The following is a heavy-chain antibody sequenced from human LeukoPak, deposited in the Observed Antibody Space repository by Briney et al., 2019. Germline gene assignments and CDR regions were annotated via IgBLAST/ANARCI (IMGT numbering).Heavy chain of an antibody. CDR3: ARRSGDSSGYYYVFWFDP. CDR1: GGSISSSSYY. CDR2: IYYSGST. D-gene: IGHD3-22*01. V-gene: IGHV4-39*01. Sequence: SETLSLTCTVSGGSISSSSYYWGWIRQPPGKGLEWIGNIYYSGSTYYNPSLKSRVTISVDASKNQFSLKLSSVTAADTAVYYCARRSGDSSGYYYVFWFDPWGQGTLVTVSS. J-gene: IGHJ5*02.